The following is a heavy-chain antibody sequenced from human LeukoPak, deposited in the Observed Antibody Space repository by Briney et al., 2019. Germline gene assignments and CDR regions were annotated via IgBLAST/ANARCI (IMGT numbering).Heavy chain of an antibody. J-gene: IGHJ6*02. D-gene: IGHD6-13*01. Sequence: SQTLSLTCAVSGGSISSGGYSWSWIRQPPGKGLEWIGYIYYSGSTNYNPSLKSRVTISVDTSKNQFSLKLSSVTAADTAVYYCARDKGIAAAGYYYYYGMDVWGQGTTVTVSS. CDR2: IYYSGST. CDR3: ARDKGIAAAGYYYYYGMDV. V-gene: IGHV4-61*08. CDR1: GGSISSGGYS.